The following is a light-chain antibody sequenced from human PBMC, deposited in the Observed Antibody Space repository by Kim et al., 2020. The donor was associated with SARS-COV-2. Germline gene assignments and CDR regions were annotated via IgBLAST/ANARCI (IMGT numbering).Light chain of an antibody. CDR2: GAS. CDR3: QQYGSSPLT. Sequence: LSPGERATLSCRASQSVSSSYLAWYQQKPGQAPRLLIYGASSRATGIPDRFSGSGSGTDFTLTISRLEPEDFAVYYCQQYGSSPLTFGGGTKV. CDR1: QSVSSSY. V-gene: IGKV3-20*01. J-gene: IGKJ4*01.